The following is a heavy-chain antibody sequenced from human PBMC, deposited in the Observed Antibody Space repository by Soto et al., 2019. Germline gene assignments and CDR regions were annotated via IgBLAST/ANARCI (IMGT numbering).Heavy chain of an antibody. CDR2: IIPIFGTA. CDR1: GGTFSSYA. Sequence: QVQLVQSGAEVKKPGSSVKVSCKASGGTFSSYAISWVRQAPGQGLEWMGGIIPIFGTANYAKKFQGRVTITADKSTSTAYMELRSLRSEDTAVYYCAREIGTYYYDSSGYRRTSMDVWGQGTTVTVSS. V-gene: IGHV1-69*06. CDR3: AREIGTYYYDSSGYRRTSMDV. J-gene: IGHJ6*02. D-gene: IGHD3-22*01.